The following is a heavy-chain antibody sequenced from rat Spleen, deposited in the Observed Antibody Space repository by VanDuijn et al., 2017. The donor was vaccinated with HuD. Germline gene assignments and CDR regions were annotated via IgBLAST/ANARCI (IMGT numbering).Heavy chain of an antibody. CDR3: ARSAYY. Sequence: AVQLVESGGGLVQPGKSLKLSCSASGFTFSSYGMHWIRQAPGKGLDWVAYISSSSGTVYADAVKERFTISRDNAQNTLYLQMSKLGSEDTAIYYCARSAYYWGQGVMVTVSS. CDR2: ISSSSGT. J-gene: IGHJ2*01. V-gene: IGHV5-62*01. CDR1: GFTFSSYG.